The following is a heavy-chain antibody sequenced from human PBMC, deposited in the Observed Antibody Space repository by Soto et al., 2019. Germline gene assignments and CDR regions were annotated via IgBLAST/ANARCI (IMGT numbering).Heavy chain of an antibody. CDR2: ISFDGRNE. J-gene: IGHJ6*02. V-gene: IGHV3-30*18. CDR3: AKDRTGYYYGMDV. CDR1: GFSFSNYG. Sequence: PGGALIVSCAASGFSFSNYGMNWVRQAPGKGLEWVAVISFDGRNEYYADSVKGRFTISRDNSKNTLYLQMNSLRAEDTAVYYCAKDRTGYYYGMDVWGQGTPVTVSS.